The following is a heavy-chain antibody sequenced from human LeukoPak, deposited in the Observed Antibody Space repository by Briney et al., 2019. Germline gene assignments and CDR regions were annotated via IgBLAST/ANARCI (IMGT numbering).Heavy chain of an antibody. D-gene: IGHD1-26*01. J-gene: IGHJ4*02. CDR2: ISSSGSTI. V-gene: IGHV3-11*01. CDR1: GFTFSAYY. CDR3: ARERIGGEVNSAPGHYFDY. Sequence: GGSLRLFCAASGFTFSAYYMSWIIHAPGKRLLWGSYISSSGSTIYYAASVKGRFTISRDNAKNSLYLQLNSMTAEDTAVYYCARERIGGEVNSAPGHYFDYWGQGTLVTVSS.